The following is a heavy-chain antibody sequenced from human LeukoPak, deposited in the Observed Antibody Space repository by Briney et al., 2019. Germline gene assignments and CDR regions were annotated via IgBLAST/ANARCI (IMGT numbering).Heavy chain of an antibody. V-gene: IGHV4-61*02. Sequence: SETLSLTCTVSGGSISSGSYYWSWIRQPAGKGLEWIGRIYTSGSTNYNPSLKSRVTISVDTSKNQFSLKLSSVTAADTAVYYCARVGHYYDSSGQDYWGQGTLVTVSS. CDR2: IYTSGST. D-gene: IGHD3-22*01. CDR1: GGSISSGSYY. CDR3: ARVGHYYDSSGQDY. J-gene: IGHJ4*02.